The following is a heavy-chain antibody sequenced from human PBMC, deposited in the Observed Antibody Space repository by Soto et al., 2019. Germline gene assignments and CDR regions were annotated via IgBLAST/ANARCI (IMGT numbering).Heavy chain of an antibody. CDR1: GFIFSSSD. J-gene: IGHJ4*02. D-gene: IGHD3-22*01. Sequence: GSLRLSCATSGFIFSSSDMTCFLQSPVKGLEYVSSINYSGRYMFYAGSLRGRFTVSRDNAKNSLYLQMNSLRAEDTAVYYCARKSSSDSTGYDYFDYWGQGTLVTVSS. CDR3: ARKSSSDSTGYDYFDY. CDR2: INYSGRYM. V-gene: IGHV3-21*06.